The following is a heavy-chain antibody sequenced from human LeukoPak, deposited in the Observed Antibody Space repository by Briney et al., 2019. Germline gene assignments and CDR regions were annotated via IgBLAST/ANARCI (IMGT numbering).Heavy chain of an antibody. CDR1: QFTFSSYW. D-gene: IGHD5-12*01. V-gene: IGHV3-74*01. CDR3: ARDGSLPDY. CDR2: ITSDGSST. J-gene: IGHJ4*02. Sequence: PGGSLRLSCAASQFTFSSYWMHWVRQAPGKGLGWVSFITSDGSSTSYADYVKGRFTISRDNAKNMLYLQMNSLRAEDTAVYYCARDGSLPDYWGQGTLVTVSS.